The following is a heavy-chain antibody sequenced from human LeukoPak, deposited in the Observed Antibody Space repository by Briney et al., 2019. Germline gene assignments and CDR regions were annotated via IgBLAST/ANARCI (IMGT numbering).Heavy chain of an antibody. CDR2: INHSGST. V-gene: IGHV4-34*01. D-gene: IGHD3-22*01. CDR3: ARVVINNYYYGMDV. J-gene: IGHJ6*02. CDR1: GGPFSGYY. Sequence: SETLSLTCAVYGGPFSGYYWRWIRQPPGKGLEWIGEINHSGSTNYNPSLKSRVTISVDTSKNQFSLKLSSVTAADTAVYYCARVVINNYYYGMDVWGQGTTVTVSS.